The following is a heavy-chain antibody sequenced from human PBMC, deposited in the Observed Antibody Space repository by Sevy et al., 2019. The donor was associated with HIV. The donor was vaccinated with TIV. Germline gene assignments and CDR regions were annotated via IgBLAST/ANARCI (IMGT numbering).Heavy chain of an antibody. CDR1: GFSFDSYG. Sequence: GGSLRLSCAVSGFSFDSYGMTWVRQAPGKGLEWVSAISGSGTRTYYADSVKGRFIISRDNSKNTLDLQMNSLRAEDTALYYCAKRGWGHYDPDEIAYYFYYYNMDVWGKGTTVTVSS. J-gene: IGHJ6*03. V-gene: IGHV3-23*01. CDR2: ISGSGTRT. D-gene: IGHD3-22*01. CDR3: AKRGWGHYDPDEIAYYFYYYNMDV.